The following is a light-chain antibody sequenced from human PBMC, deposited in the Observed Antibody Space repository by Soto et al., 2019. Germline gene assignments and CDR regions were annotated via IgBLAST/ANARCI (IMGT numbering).Light chain of an antibody. CDR3: QQYDNFPFT. Sequence: AIQLTQSPSSLSASVGDRVTITCRASQDISSRLAWFQQKPGKAPNLLVYAASTLQSGVPSRFSGSGSGTDFTLTISSLQAEDLATYYCQQYDNFPFTFGPGTKVDLK. J-gene: IGKJ3*01. V-gene: IGKV1D-13*01. CDR1: QDISSR. CDR2: AAS.